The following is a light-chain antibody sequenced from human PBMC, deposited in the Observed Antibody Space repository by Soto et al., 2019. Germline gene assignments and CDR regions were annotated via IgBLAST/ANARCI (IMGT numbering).Light chain of an antibody. J-gene: IGKJ5*01. CDR3: QQYNNWPIT. CDR2: GAS. CDR1: QSVSRSY. Sequence: DIVLTQSPGTLSLSPGDRATLSCRASQSVSRSYLAWYQQKPGQAPRLLIYGASTRATGVPARFSGSGSGTEFTLTISSLQSEDFEVYYCQQYNNWPITFGQGTRLEI. V-gene: IGKV3-15*01.